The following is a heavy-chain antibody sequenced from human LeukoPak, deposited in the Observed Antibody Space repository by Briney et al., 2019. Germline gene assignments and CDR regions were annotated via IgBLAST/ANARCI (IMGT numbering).Heavy chain of an antibody. V-gene: IGHV3-48*04. CDR1: GFTFSSYS. CDR3: ASNPGLYSYGYTDC. CDR2: ISSSSTTI. D-gene: IGHD5-18*01. Sequence: PGGSLRLSCAASGFTFSSYSMMWVRQAPGKGLEWVSYISSSSTTIHYADSVKGRFTISRDNAKNSLYLQMNSLRAEDTAVYYCASNPGLYSYGYTDCWGQGTLVTVSS. J-gene: IGHJ4*02.